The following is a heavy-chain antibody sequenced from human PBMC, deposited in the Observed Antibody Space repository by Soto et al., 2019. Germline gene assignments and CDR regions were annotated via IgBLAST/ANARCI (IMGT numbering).Heavy chain of an antibody. CDR3: ARAPQTVAGAGIWY. V-gene: IGHV1-18*04. D-gene: IGHD6-13*01. J-gene: IGHJ4*02. CDR2: ISGYNGDT. Sequence: QVQLVQSGAEVKKPGASVKVSCKASGYTFTSYGISWVRQAPGQGLEWMGWISGYNGDTNYAQKLQGRVTMTTDTSTNTAYMELSSLRFDDTAVYYCARAPQTVAGAGIWYWGQGTLVTVSS. CDR1: GYTFTSYG.